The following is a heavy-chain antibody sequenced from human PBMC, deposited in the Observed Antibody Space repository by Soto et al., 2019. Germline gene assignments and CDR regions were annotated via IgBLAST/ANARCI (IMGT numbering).Heavy chain of an antibody. D-gene: IGHD2-8*01. V-gene: IGHV4-59*08. J-gene: IGHJ3*02. CDR2: IYYPGSA. CDR1: GGSLTSYY. CDR3: ARHNGCEAFEI. Sequence: QVELQESGPGLVKPSETLSLTCSVSGGSLTSYYWSWVRQAPVKGLEWIGQIYYPGSANYNPSLHSRDTMSVGTSKNQFSLKMNAVTASDTAIYYCARHNGCEAFEILGQGTRVTVST.